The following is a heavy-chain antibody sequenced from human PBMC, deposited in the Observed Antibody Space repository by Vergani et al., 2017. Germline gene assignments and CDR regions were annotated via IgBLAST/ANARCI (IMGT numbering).Heavy chain of an antibody. CDR3: ARSASSGHTFDI. Sequence: EVQLVQSGAEVKKPGESLKISCKGSGYSFPSYWIGWVRQMPGKGLEWMGIIYPADSDTRYSPSFQGQVTISADKSINTVYLQWSILKASDTAMYYWARSASSGHTFDIWGQGTMVTVSS. J-gene: IGHJ3*02. V-gene: IGHV5-51*01. CDR2: IYPADSDT. D-gene: IGHD6-19*01. CDR1: GYSFPSYW.